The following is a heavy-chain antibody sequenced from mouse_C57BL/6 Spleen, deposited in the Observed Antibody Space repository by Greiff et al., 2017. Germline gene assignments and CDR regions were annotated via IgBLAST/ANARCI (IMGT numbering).Heavy chain of an antibody. CDR1: GYTFTSYW. D-gene: IGHD1-1*01. V-gene: IGHV1-50*01. CDR3: ARSCYYGSSSYYYAMDY. Sequence: VQLQQPGAELVKPGASVKLSCKASGYTFTSYWLQWVKQRPGQGLEWIGEIDPSDSYTNYNQKFKGKATLTVDTSSSTAYMQLSSLTSEDSAVYYCARSCYYGSSSYYYAMDYWGQGTSVTVSS. J-gene: IGHJ4*01. CDR2: IDPSDSYT.